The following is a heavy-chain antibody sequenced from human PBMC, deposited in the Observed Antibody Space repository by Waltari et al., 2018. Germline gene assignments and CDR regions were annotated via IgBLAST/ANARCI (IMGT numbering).Heavy chain of an antibody. Sequence: QVQLVQSGAEVKKPGSSVMFSCKASGGPFSSYAISWVRQAPGQGLEWMGGIIPIFGTANYAQKFQGRVTITTDEDTSTAYMELSSLRSEDTAVYYCAVSVWGSYRDKAFDIWGQGTMVTVSS. J-gene: IGHJ3*02. V-gene: IGHV1-69*05. CDR1: GGPFSSYA. D-gene: IGHD3-16*02. CDR2: IIPIFGTA. CDR3: AVSVWGSYRDKAFDI.